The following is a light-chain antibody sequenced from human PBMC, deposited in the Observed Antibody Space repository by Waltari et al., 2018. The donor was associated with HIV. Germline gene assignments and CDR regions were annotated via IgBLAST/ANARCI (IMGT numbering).Light chain of an antibody. CDR2: GNT. CDR3: QSFDSSLTTSGVI. V-gene: IGLV1-40*01. CDR1: SSNIGAGYA. J-gene: IGLJ2*01. Sequence: QSVLTQPPSVSGAPGQRVTISCTGSSSNIGAGYAVTWYQQLPGTAPNLRVYGNTNRPSGVPARFSGSKSVSSASLAITGLQAEDEAHYYCQSFDSSLTTSGVIFGGGTKLTVL.